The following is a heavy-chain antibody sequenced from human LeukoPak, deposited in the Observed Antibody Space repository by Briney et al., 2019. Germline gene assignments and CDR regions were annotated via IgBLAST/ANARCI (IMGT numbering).Heavy chain of an antibody. CDR3: ARVAESYSLYYYYMDV. CDR1: GFSFSDYY. D-gene: IGHD1-26*01. J-gene: IGHJ6*03. V-gene: IGHV3-7*01. CDR2: IKQDGSEK. Sequence: GGSLRLSCAASGFSFSDYYMSWIRQAPGKGLEWVAKIKQDGSEKYYVDSVKGRFTISRDNAKNSLYLQMNSLRAEDTAVYYCARVAESYSLYYYYMDVWGKGTTVTVSS.